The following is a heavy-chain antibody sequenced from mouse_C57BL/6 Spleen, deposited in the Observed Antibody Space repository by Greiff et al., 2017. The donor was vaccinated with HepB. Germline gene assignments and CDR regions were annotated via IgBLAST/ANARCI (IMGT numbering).Heavy chain of an antibody. J-gene: IGHJ2*01. CDR1: GYTFTSYW. CDR2: IYPGSGST. Sequence: QVQLQQPGAELVKPGASVKMSCKASGYTFTSYWITWVKQRPGQGLEWIGVIYPGSGSTNYNEKFKSKATLTVDTSSSTAYMQLSSLTSEDSAVYYCARENAARVHYFDYWGQGTTLTVSS. V-gene: IGHV1-55*01. CDR3: ARENAARVHYFDY.